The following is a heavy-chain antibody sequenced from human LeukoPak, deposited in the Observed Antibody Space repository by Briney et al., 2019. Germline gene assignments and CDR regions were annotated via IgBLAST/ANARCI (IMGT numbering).Heavy chain of an antibody. J-gene: IGHJ4*02. CDR2: IYYTGST. CDR1: GGSISTYS. CDR3: ARLGYSGYDYRGYFDY. D-gene: IGHD5-12*01. V-gene: IGHV4-59*12. Sequence: SETLSLTCTVSGGSISTYSWSWIREPPAKGLGWVGYIYYTGSTNYNPSLKSRVTISVDTSKNQFSLRLSSVTAADTAVYYCARLGYSGYDYRGYFDYWGQGTLVTVSS.